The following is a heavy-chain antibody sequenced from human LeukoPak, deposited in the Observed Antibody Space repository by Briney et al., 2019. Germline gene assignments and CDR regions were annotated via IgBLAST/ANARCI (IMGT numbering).Heavy chain of an antibody. D-gene: IGHD2-21*02. CDR1: GGSISSGGYY. Sequence: PSETLSLTCTVSGGSISSGGYYWSWVRQHPGKGLEWIGYIYYSGSTYYNPSLKSRVTISVDTSKNQFSLKLSSVTAADTAVYYCARQIVVVTYAFDIWGQGTMVTVSS. CDR3: ARQIVVVTYAFDI. J-gene: IGHJ3*02. CDR2: IYYSGST. V-gene: IGHV4-31*03.